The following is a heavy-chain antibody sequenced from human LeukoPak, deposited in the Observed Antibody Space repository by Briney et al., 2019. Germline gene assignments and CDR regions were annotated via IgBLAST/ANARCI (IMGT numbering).Heavy chain of an antibody. CDR1: GYTFTGYY. D-gene: IGHD3-16*01. V-gene: IGHV1-2*02. J-gene: IGHJ5*02. Sequence: ASVKVSCKASGYTFTGYYMHWVRQAPGQGLEWMGWINPNSGGTNYAQKFQGRVTMTRDTSISTAYMELSRLRSDDTAVYYCARPALRTMYNWFAPGGEGTLVTVPS. CDR3: ARPALRTMYNWFAP. CDR2: INPNSGGT.